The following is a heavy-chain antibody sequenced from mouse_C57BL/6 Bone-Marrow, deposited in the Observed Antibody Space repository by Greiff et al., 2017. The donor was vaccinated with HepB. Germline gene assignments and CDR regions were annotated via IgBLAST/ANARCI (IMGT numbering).Heavy chain of an antibody. CDR3: VRHESSYDYEDYYAMDY. J-gene: IGHJ4*01. CDR1: GFSFNTYA. D-gene: IGHD2-4*01. Sequence: EVHLVESGGGLVQPKGSLKLSCAASGFSFNTYAMNWVRQAPGKGLEWVARIRSKSNNYATYYADSVKDRLTISRDDSESMLYLQMNNLKTEDTAMYYCVRHESSYDYEDYYAMDYWGQGTSVTVSS. CDR2: IRSKSNNYAT. V-gene: IGHV10-1*01.